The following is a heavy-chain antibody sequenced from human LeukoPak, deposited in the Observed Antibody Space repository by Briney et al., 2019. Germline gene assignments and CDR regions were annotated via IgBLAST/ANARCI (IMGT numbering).Heavy chain of an antibody. CDR3: ARLDGYDAFDI. Sequence: PSETLSLTCTVSGGSVTSNSYCWGWVRQPPGKGLEWIGYIYYSGSTNYNPSLKSRVTISVDTSKNQFSLKLSSVTAADTAVYYCARLDGYDAFDIWGQGTMVTVSS. V-gene: IGHV4-61*01. CDR2: IYYSGST. D-gene: IGHD5-18*01. J-gene: IGHJ3*02. CDR1: GGSVTSNSYC.